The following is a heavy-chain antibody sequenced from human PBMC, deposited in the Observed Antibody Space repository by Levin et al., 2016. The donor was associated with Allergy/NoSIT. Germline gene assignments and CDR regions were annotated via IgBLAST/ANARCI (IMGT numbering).Heavy chain of an antibody. Sequence: GESLKISCAASGFTFYRYTMSWVRQAPGKGLDWVSSISASGGSTYYADSVKGRFSVSRDNSLSLLYLDMNNLRVEDTAIYYCARRSLGPIGHFEVWGQGVLVIVSS. CDR3: ARRSLGPIGHFEV. CDR1: GFTFYRYT. J-gene: IGHJ4*02. V-gene: IGHV3-23*01. CDR2: ISASGGST. D-gene: IGHD3-16*01.